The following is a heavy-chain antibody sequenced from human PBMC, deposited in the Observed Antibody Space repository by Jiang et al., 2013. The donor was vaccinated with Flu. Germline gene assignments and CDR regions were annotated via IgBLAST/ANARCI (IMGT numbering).Heavy chain of an antibody. J-gene: IGHJ6*02. CDR3: AREIRYYYGMDV. Sequence: GGTIYYADSVKGRFTISRDNAKNSLYLQMNSLRAEDTAVFYCAREIRYYYGMDVWGQGTTVTVSS. V-gene: IGHV3-11*01. CDR2: GGTI.